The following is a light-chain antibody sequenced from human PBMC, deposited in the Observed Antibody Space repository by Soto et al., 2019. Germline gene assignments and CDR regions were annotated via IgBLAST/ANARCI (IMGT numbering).Light chain of an antibody. Sequence: DIQMTQSPSTLSASVADRVTITCRASQSISTRLAWYQQKPGKAPKLLIYDASSLESGVPSRFSGSASGTEFTLTISSLQPDDFATYYCQQYNSYSWTFGQGTKVDI. CDR3: QQYNSYSWT. CDR2: DAS. V-gene: IGKV1-5*01. CDR1: QSISTR. J-gene: IGKJ1*01.